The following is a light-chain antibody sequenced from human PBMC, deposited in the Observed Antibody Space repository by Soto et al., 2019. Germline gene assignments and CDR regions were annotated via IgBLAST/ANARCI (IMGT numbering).Light chain of an antibody. V-gene: IGKV3-15*01. Sequence: EIVMTQSPATLSVSPGERATLFCRASQSVRTNLAWYQHKPGQSPRLLIYGASTRATGIPARFSGSGSGTEFTLTISSLQSEDFAVYYRQQYNNWPITFGQGTRLENK. CDR3: QQYNNWPIT. CDR1: QSVRTN. J-gene: IGKJ5*01. CDR2: GAS.